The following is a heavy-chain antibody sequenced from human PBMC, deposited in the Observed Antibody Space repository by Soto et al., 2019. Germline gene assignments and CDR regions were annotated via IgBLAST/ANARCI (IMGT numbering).Heavy chain of an antibody. V-gene: IGHV3-9*01. D-gene: IGHD3-10*01. CDR3: AKDRYDYYGSRSYYGMDV. Sequence: EVQLVESGGDLIQPGGSLRLSCAASGFMFDDYAMHWVWQVPGKGLEWVSGISWNSGNIGYADSVKGRYTISRDNAKNSLYLQMNSLRAEDTALYYCAKDRYDYYGSRSYYGMDVWGQGTTVTVSS. CDR1: GFMFDDYA. CDR2: ISWNSGNI. J-gene: IGHJ6*02.